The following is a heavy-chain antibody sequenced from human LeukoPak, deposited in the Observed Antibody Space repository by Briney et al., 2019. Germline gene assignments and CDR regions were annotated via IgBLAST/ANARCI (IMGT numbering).Heavy chain of an antibody. CDR1: GFTFSSYE. CDR2: ISSSGSTI. D-gene: IGHD3-3*01. CDR3: ARTGYDFWSGPPDY. V-gene: IGHV3-48*03. Sequence: AGGSLRLSCAASGFTFSSYEMNWVRQAPGKGLEWVSYISSSGSTIYYADSVKGRFTISRDNAKNSLYLQMNSLRAEDTAVYYCARTGYDFWSGPPDYWGQGTLVTVSS. J-gene: IGHJ4*02.